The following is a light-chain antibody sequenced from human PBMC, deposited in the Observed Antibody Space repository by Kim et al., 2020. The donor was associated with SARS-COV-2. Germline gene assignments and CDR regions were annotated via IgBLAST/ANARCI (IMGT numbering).Light chain of an antibody. V-gene: IGKV1-39*01. Sequence: SESVGDRVTLTCRASQSISSYLNWYQQKPGKAPKLLIYSASSLQSGVPSKFSASGSGTDFSFTITSLQPEDAATYFCQQTYSYPRTFGQGTKLEI. CDR1: QSISSY. J-gene: IGKJ2*02. CDR2: SAS. CDR3: QQTYSYPRT.